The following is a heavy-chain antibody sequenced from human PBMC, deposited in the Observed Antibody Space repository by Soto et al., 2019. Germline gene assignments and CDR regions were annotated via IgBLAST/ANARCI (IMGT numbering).Heavy chain of an antibody. CDR1: GGSISSGGYY. D-gene: IGHD2-21*02. CDR3: ARAYCCGDSYFLDAFDI. V-gene: IGHV4-31*03. J-gene: IGHJ3*02. Sequence: QVQLQESGPGLVKPSQTLSLTCTVSGGSISSGGYYWSWIRQHPGKGLERIGYIYYSGSTYYNPFLKSRVTISVDMSKNQFSLKLSSVTAADTAVYYCARAYCCGDSYFLDAFDIWGQGTMVTVSS. CDR2: IYYSGST.